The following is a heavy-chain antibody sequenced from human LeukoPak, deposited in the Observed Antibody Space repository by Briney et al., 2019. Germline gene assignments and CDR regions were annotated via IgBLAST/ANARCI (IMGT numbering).Heavy chain of an antibody. D-gene: IGHD3-22*01. CDR3: ARGNHNYYDSSGYYYVESDY. Sequence: ASVKVSCKASGYTFTSYYMHWVRQAPGQGLEWMGIINPSGGSTSYAQKFQGRVTMTRDTSTSTVYMELSSQRSEDTAVYYCARGNHNYYDSSGYYYVESDYWGQGTLVTVSS. CDR1: GYTFTSYY. V-gene: IGHV1-46*01. CDR2: INPSGGST. J-gene: IGHJ4*02.